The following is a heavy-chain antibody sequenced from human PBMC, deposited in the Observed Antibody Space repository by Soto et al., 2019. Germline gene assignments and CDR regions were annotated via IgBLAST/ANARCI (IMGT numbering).Heavy chain of an antibody. CDR3: ASVYSSSWHYYGMDV. Sequence: QVQLVQSGAEVKKPGASVKVSCKASGYTFTSYDINWVRQATGQGLEWMGWMNPNSGNTGYAQKFQGRVTMTRNTSISTAYMELSSLRSEDTAVYYCASVYSSSWHYYGMDVWGQGTTVTVSS. D-gene: IGHD6-13*01. J-gene: IGHJ6*02. V-gene: IGHV1-8*01. CDR1: GYTFTSYD. CDR2: MNPNSGNT.